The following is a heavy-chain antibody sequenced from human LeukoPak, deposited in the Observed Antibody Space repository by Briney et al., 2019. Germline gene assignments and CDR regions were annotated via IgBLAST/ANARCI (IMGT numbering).Heavy chain of an antibody. Sequence: KTSETLTLTCTVSGGSISSYYWSWIRQPAGKGLEWIGRIYASGSTNYNPSLKSRVTMSVDTSKSQFSLKLISVTAADTAVYYCARDPRGIVVANHNWFDPWGQGTLVTVSS. J-gene: IGHJ5*02. CDR1: GGSISSYY. V-gene: IGHV4-4*07. D-gene: IGHD1-26*01. CDR3: ARDPRGIVVANHNWFDP. CDR2: IYASGST.